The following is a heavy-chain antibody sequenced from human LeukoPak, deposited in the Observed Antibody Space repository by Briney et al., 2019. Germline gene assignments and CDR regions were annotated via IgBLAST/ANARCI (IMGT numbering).Heavy chain of an antibody. CDR1: GFTFSSYA. CDR3: AKDRRITAAAYYFDY. D-gene: IGHD6-13*01. J-gene: IGHJ4*02. V-gene: IGHV3-30*18. Sequence: GGSLRLSCKASGFTFSSYAMHWVRQPPGKGLEWVAIISYEGENKYYADSVKGRFTTSRDSSRNTLFLQMNSLRAEDTAVYYCAKDRRITAAAYYFDYWGQGTLVTVSS. CDR2: ISYEGENK.